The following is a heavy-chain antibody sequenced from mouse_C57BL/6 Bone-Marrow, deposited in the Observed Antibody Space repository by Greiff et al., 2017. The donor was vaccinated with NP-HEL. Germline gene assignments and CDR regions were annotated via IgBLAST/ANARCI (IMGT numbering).Heavy chain of an antibody. D-gene: IGHD2-3*01. CDR1: GFSFNTYA. Sequence: EVQLQESGGGLVQPKGSLKLSCAASGFSFNTYAMNWVRQAPGKGLEWVARIRSKSNNYATYYADSVKDRFTISRDDSESMLYLQMNNLKTEDTAMYYCVRHFHYDGSFDYWGQGTTLTVSS. CDR2: IRSKSNNYAT. CDR3: VRHFHYDGSFDY. V-gene: IGHV10-1*01. J-gene: IGHJ2*01.